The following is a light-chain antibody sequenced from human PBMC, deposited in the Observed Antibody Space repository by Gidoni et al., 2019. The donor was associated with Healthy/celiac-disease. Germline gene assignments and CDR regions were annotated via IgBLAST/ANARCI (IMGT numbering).Light chain of an antibody. Sequence: DIQMTQSPSSLSASVGDRVTITCRASQSISSYLNWYQQKPGKAPKLLIYAASSWQSGLPSRFRGSVSGTDFTLTISSLQPEDSATYYCQQSYSTSITFGQGTRLEIK. CDR1: QSISSY. V-gene: IGKV1-39*01. CDR3: QQSYSTSIT. J-gene: IGKJ5*01. CDR2: AAS.